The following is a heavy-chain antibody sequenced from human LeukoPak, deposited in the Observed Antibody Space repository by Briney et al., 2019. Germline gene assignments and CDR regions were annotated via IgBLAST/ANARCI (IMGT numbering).Heavy chain of an antibody. CDR2: MYNSGST. CDR1: GGSISGSY. J-gene: IGHJ4*02. CDR3: ARGIESYGDYGY. D-gene: IGHD4-17*01. Sequence: SETLSLTCAVSGGSISGSYWSWIRQPPGKGLEWIAYMYNSGSTNYNPSLKSRVTISIDTSKNQFSLKLSSPAAADTAIYYCARGIESYGDYGYWGQGILVTVSS. V-gene: IGHV4-59*01.